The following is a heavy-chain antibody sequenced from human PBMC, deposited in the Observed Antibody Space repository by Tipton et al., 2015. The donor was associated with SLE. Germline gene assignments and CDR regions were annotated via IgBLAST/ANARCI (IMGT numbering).Heavy chain of an antibody. J-gene: IGHJ1*01. CDR1: GFTFSSYA. Sequence: GSLRLSCAASGFTFSSYATSWVRQAPGKGLEWVSVIYSGGSTYYVDSVKGRFTISRDNSKNTLYLQMNSRRAEDTAVYYCAKDGAGTYFQHWGQGTLVTVSS. CDR2: IYSGGST. D-gene: IGHD6-13*01. V-gene: IGHV3-23*03. CDR3: AKDGAGTYFQH.